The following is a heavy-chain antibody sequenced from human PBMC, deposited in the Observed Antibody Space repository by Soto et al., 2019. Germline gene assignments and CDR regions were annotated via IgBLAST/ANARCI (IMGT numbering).Heavy chain of an antibody. Sequence: QVQLVQSGAAVKKPGASVKVSCKASGYTFTSYVINWGRQATGQGLEWFGWMNPNSGNTGYAQKFQGRVTMTRNTSIRTTYKELSSLGAEDTAVYYCARTIYDDNVDYWGQGTLVTVAS. J-gene: IGHJ4*02. CDR2: MNPNSGNT. D-gene: IGHD4-17*01. CDR1: GYTFTSYV. V-gene: IGHV1-8*01. CDR3: ARTIYDDNVDY.